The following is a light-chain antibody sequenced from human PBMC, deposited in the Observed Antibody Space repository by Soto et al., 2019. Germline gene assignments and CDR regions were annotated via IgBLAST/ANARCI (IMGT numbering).Light chain of an antibody. CDR2: WAT. Sequence: DIVMTQSPDSLAVSLGERATINCKSSQNLLYSSNNQNYLAWYQQKPGQSPKLLIYWATTRESGVPDRFSGSGSGTDFTLTISSLQAEDVAAYYCQQYYSTPYTFGQGTKLEIK. CDR1: QNLLYSSNNQNY. J-gene: IGKJ2*01. V-gene: IGKV4-1*01. CDR3: QQYYSTPYT.